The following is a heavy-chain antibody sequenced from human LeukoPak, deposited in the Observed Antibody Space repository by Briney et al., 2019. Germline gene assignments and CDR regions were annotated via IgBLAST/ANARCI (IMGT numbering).Heavy chain of an antibody. CDR2: IYSGGGT. V-gene: IGHV3-53*01. J-gene: IGHJ4*02. CDR1: GFTGNSFY. D-gene: IGHD3-10*01. Sequence: GGPLRLSCAASGFTGNSFYMNWVRQAPGKGLEWVANIYSGGGTHYADSVEGRFTISRDKSKNTLYLQMNSLRAEDTAVYFCARGFGGDLLGYFFDYWGQGTPVTVSS. CDR3: ARGFGGDLLGYFFDY.